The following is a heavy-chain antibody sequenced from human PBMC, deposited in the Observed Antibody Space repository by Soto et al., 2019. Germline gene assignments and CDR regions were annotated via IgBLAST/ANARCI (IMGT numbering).Heavy chain of an antibody. V-gene: IGHV4-34*01. Sequence: SETLSLTCAVYGGSFSGYYWRWIRQPPGKGLEWIGEINHSGSTNYNPSLKSRVTISVDTSKNQFSLKLSSVTAADTAVYYCARGGGYCSGGSCYGPHGWFDPWGQGTLVTVSA. D-gene: IGHD2-15*01. CDR3: ARGGGYCSGGSCYGPHGWFDP. CDR1: GGSFSGYY. J-gene: IGHJ5*02. CDR2: INHSGST.